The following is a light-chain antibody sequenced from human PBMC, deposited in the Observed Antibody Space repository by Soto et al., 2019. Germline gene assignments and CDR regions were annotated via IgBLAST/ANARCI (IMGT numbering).Light chain of an antibody. CDR1: QSITASY. CDR3: QQYGSSART. Sequence: EVVLTQSPDTLSLSPGDRATLSCRACQSITASYLAWYQQKPGRAPRLVIYGTITRATGVPDRFSGSGSGSDFTLTISRLEPEDFAVYYCQQYGSSARTFGPGTKVEIK. V-gene: IGKV3-20*01. J-gene: IGKJ1*01. CDR2: GTI.